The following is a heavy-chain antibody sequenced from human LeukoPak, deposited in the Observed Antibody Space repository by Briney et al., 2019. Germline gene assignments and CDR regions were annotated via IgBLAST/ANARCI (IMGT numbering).Heavy chain of an antibody. D-gene: IGHD4-11*01. CDR2: INHSGST. CDR3: ARGPLYSNYVPYYYYYMDV. V-gene: IGHV4-34*01. Sequence: SETLSLTCAVYGGSFSGYYWSWIRQPPGKGLEWIGEINHSGSTNYNPSLKSRVTISVDTSKNQFSLKLSSVTAADTAVYYCARGPLYSNYVPYYYYYMDVWGKGTTVTVSS. J-gene: IGHJ6*03. CDR1: GGSFSGYY.